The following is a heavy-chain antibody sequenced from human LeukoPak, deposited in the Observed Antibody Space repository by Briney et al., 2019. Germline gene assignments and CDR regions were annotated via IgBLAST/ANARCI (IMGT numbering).Heavy chain of an antibody. Sequence: PGGSLRLSCAASGFTFSSYSMNWVRQAPGKGLEWVSSISSSSSYXYYXDSVKGRFTISRDNAKNSLYLQMNSLRAEDTAVYYCAXGXXXVVTPSXYWGQGTLVTVSS. CDR3: AXGXXXVVTPSXY. D-gene: IGHD2-15*01. CDR1: GFTFSSYS. V-gene: IGHV3-21*01. CDR2: ISSSSSYX. J-gene: IGHJ4*02.